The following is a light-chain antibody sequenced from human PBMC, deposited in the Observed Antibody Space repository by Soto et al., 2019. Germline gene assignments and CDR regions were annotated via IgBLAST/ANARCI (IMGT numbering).Light chain of an antibody. CDR3: TSYTSSSTAV. V-gene: IGLV2-14*01. CDR1: SSDVGAYNY. CDR2: EVS. J-gene: IGLJ1*01. Sequence: QSALTQPASVSGSPGQSITISCTGTSSDVGAYNYVSWYQQHLGKAPKLMIFEVSSRPSGVSNRFSGSKSGNTASLTISGLQAEDEADYYCTSYTSSSTAVFGTGTKLTVL.